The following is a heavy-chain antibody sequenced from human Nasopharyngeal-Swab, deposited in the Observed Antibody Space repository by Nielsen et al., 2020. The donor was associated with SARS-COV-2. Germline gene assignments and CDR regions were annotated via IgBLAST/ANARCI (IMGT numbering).Heavy chain of an antibody. CDR1: GYTFPDYY. Sequence: ASVKVSCKASGYTFPDYYMHWVRQAPGQGLEWMGWINPNRGATAYAQKFQGRVTMTRDTSISTAYMELSSLRPDDAAMYYCAKDLLRYCSGGSCNTDYYGMDVWGQGTTVTVSS. D-gene: IGHD2-15*01. CDR3: AKDLLRYCSGGSCNTDYYGMDV. CDR2: INPNRGAT. V-gene: IGHV1-2*02. J-gene: IGHJ6*02.